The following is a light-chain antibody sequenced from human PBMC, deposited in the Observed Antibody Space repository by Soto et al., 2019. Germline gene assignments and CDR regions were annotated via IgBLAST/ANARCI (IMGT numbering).Light chain of an antibody. CDR1: SGDVGGYNS. CDR2: DVS. V-gene: IGLV2-14*03. J-gene: IGLJ1*01. Sequence: QSVLTQPASVSGSPGQSITISCTGTSGDVGGYNSVSWYQHHPGKAPKLIIYDVSNRPSGVSNRFSGSKSVTTASLTISGLQAEDEADYYCSSYASSSTLDVFGTGTKVTVL. CDR3: SSYASSSTLDV.